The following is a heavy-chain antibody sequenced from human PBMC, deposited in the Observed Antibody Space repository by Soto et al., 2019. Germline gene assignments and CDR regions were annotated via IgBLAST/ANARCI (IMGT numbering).Heavy chain of an antibody. CDR3: AREDSSGWYGYYYYGMDV. V-gene: IGHV3-21*01. D-gene: IGHD6-19*01. CDR1: GFTFSSYS. Sequence: EVQLVESGGGLVKPGGSLRLSCAASGFTFSSYSMNWVRQAPGKGLEWVSSISSSSSYIYYADSVKDRFTVSRDNAKNSLYLQMNSLRAEDTAVYYCAREDSSGWYGYYYYGMDVWGQGTTVTVSS. CDR2: ISSSSSYI. J-gene: IGHJ6*02.